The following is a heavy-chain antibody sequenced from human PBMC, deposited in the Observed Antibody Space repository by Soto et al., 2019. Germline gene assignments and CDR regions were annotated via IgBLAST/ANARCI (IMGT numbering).Heavy chain of an antibody. D-gene: IGHD1-26*01. Sequence: EVQLVESGGGPVQPGGSLRLSCAVSGFTFSSYWMHWVRQAPGKGLVWVSRITNDGSNTSYADSVKGRFTISRDNAKRTLYLQMNSLRADDTAVYYCGRGGVHWGQGTLVTVSS. CDR3: GRGGVH. CDR2: ITNDGSNT. CDR1: GFTFSSYW. V-gene: IGHV3-74*01. J-gene: IGHJ4*02.